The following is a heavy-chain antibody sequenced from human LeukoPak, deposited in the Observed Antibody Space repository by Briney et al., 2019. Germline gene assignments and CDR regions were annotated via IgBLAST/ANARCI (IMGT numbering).Heavy chain of an antibody. V-gene: IGHV3-48*03. CDR2: ISSSGSTI. Sequence: GGSLRPSCAASGFTFSSYEMNWVRQAPGKGLEWVSYISSSGSTIYYADSVKGRFTISRDNAKNSLYLQMNSLRAEDTAVYYCAKTRGGWSPYLFDYWGQGTLVTVSS. CDR3: AKTRGGWSPYLFDY. D-gene: IGHD6-19*01. CDR1: GFTFSSYE. J-gene: IGHJ4*02.